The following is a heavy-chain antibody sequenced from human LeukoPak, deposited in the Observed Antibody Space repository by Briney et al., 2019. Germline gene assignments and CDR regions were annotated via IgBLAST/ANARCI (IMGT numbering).Heavy chain of an antibody. D-gene: IGHD6-13*01. J-gene: IGHJ4*02. CDR3: ARSLPYGTTWYGRSDF. CDR1: GFPLKAYL. V-gene: IGHV3-7*05. CDR2: IKQDGDTK. Sequence: GGSLRLSCAASGFPLKAYLVTWVRQGPGKGAEWGANIKQDGDTKYYVDSVKGRFTISRDNAMNSLYLQMNSLRAEDTAIYYCARSLPYGTTWYGRSDFWGQGTLVTVSS.